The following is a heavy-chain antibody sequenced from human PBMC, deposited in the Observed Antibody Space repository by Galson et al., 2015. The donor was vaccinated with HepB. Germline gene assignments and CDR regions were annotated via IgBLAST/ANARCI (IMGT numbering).Heavy chain of an antibody. J-gene: IGHJ4*02. Sequence: LSLTCTVSGGSIRSGGYYWSWVRQPPGKGLEWIGYMYYSGSTYYNPSLKSRVMILVDMSKNQFSLNLSSVTAGDTAVYYCARGSDYDGMGYWGQGTLVTVSS. CDR3: ARGSDYDGMGY. CDR2: MYYSGST. D-gene: IGHD4-23*01. CDR1: GGSIRSGGYY. V-gene: IGHV4-31*03.